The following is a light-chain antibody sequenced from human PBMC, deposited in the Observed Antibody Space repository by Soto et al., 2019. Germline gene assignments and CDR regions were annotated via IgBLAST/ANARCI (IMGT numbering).Light chain of an antibody. CDR1: QSISSW. J-gene: IGKJ1*01. V-gene: IGKV1-5*03. Sequence: DIQMTQSPSTLSASVGDRVTITCRASQSISSWLAWYQQKPGKAPKLLIYKASSLESGVPSRFSGSGSGTGFTLTISSLQPDDFATYYCQQYNSYSEWTFGQGTKVEIK. CDR3: QQYNSYSEWT. CDR2: KAS.